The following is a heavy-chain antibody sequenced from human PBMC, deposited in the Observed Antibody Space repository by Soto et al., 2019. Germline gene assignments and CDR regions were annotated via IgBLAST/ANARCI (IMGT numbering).Heavy chain of an antibody. CDR2: ISGSGTNR. CDR3: AKDRVDYGDYRGLDY. Sequence: EVQLLDSGGGLVQPGGSLRLSCAASGFTFSSYAMTWVRQAPGKGLEWVSAISGSGTNRYYADSVKGRFTISRDNSKNTLYLQMNSLSAEDTAVYYCAKDRVDYGDYRGLDYWGQGTLVTVSS. CDR1: GFTFSSYA. D-gene: IGHD4-17*01. J-gene: IGHJ4*02. V-gene: IGHV3-23*01.